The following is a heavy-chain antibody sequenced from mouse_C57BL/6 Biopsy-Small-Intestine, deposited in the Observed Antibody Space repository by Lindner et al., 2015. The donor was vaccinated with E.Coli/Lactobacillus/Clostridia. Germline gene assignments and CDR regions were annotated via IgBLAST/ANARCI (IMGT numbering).Heavy chain of an antibody. V-gene: IGHV1-80*01. D-gene: IGHD2-4*01. CDR3: AREALYYDYDEFTY. CDR1: GYAFSSYW. J-gene: IGHJ3*01. Sequence: VQLQESGAELVKPGASVKISCKASGYAFSSYWMNWVKQRPGKGLEWIGQIYPGDGDTKYNGKFKGKATLTADKSSSTAYMQLSSLTSEDSAVYFSAREALYYDYDEFTYWGQGTLVTVSA. CDR2: IYPGDGDT.